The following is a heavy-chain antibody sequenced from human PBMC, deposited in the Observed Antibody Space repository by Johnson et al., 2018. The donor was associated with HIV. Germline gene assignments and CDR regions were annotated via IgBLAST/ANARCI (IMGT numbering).Heavy chain of an antibody. V-gene: IGHV3-7*01. J-gene: IGHJ3*02. CDR2: IKQDGSEK. D-gene: IGHD3-9*01. CDR1: QFTFSNYG. CDR3: ARQKRYWRNACDI. Sequence: VQLVESGGGVVQPGRSLRLSCEASQFTFSNYGMHWVRQAPGKGLEWVANIKQDGSEKYYVDSVKGRFTISRDNAKNSLYLQMNSLRAEDTAVYYCARQKRYWRNACDIWGQGTIVTVSS.